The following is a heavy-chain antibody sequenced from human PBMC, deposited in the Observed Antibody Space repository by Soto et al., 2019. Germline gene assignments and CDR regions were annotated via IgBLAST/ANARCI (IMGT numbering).Heavy chain of an antibody. D-gene: IGHD3-10*01. J-gene: IGHJ6*02. CDR2: INPNSGDT. CDR3: AGVRGRWVRLGGGGGGPYVDV. V-gene: IGHV1-2*02. Sequence: ASVKVSCKASGYTFTGHYMQWVRQAPGQGLEWMGWINPNSGDTNYAQKFQGRVTMTRDTSISTVYMELSRLRSDDTALYYCAGVRGRWVRLGGGGGGPYVDVWGQGTTVTVSS. CDR1: GYTFTGHY.